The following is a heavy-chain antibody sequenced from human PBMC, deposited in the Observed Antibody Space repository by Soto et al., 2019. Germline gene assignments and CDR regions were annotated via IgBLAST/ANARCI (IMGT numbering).Heavy chain of an antibody. CDR1: GGSFNNYF. CDR3: ASVKNWNDFDY. Sequence: SETLSLTCAVYGGSFNNYFWSWIRQPPGKGLEWIGEINHSGSTNYNPSLKSRVTISVDTSKNQFSLKLNSVTAADTAVYYCASVKNWNDFDYWGQGTLVTVSS. CDR2: INHSGST. J-gene: IGHJ4*02. V-gene: IGHV4-34*01. D-gene: IGHD1-1*01.